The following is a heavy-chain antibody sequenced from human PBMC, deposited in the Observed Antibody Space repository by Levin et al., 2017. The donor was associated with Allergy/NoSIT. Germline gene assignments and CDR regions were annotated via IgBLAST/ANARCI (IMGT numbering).Heavy chain of an antibody. CDR3: ARHEVSSSWYYFDY. CDR1: GGSISSSSYY. Sequence: SETLSLTCTVSGGSISSSSYYWGWIRQPPGKGLEWIGSIYYSGSTYYNPSLKSRVTISVDTSKNQFSLKLSSVTAADTAVYYCARHEVSSSWYYFDYWGQGTLVTVSS. J-gene: IGHJ4*02. CDR2: IYYSGST. V-gene: IGHV4-39*01. D-gene: IGHD6-13*01.